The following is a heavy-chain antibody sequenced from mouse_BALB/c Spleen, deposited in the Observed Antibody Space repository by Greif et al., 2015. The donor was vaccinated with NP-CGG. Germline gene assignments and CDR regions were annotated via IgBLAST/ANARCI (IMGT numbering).Heavy chain of an antibody. CDR3: AREDTPYWYFDV. CDR2: ISSGISTI. V-gene: IGHV5-17*02. Sequence: EVKLVESGGGLVQPGVSRKLSCAASGFTFSSFGMHWVRQAPEKGLEWVAYISSGISTIYYADTVKGRFTISRDNPKNTLFLQMTSLRSEDTAMYYCAREDTPYWYFDVWGAGTTVTVSS. J-gene: IGHJ1*01. D-gene: IGHD5-1-1*01. CDR1: GFTFSSFG.